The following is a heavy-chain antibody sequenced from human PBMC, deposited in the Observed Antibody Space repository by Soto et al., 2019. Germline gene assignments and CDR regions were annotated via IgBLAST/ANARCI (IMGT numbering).Heavy chain of an antibody. CDR2: IYHSGST. CDR3: ARSIVLVPAVYFDY. V-gene: IGHV4-30-2*01. J-gene: IGHJ4*02. Sequence: QLQLQESGSGLVKPSQTLSLTCAVSGGSISSGGYSWSWIRQPPGKGLEWIGYIYHSGSTYYNPSLKSRVTISVDRSKNQFSLKLSSVTAADTAVYYCARSIVLVPAVYFDYWGQGTLVTVSS. CDR1: GGSISSGGYS. D-gene: IGHD2-2*01.